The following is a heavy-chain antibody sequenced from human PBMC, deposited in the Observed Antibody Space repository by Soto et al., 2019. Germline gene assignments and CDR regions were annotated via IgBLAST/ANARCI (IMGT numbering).Heavy chain of an antibody. CDR3: VRAVAGTFDY. D-gene: IGHD6-19*01. V-gene: IGHV3-30-3*01. J-gene: IGHJ4*02. CDR2: ISYDGSSK. Sequence: PGGSLRLSCAASGFTFSSYAMHWVRQAPGKGLEWVAVISYDGSSKYYADSVKGRFTISRDNSKNTLYLQMNSLRAEDTAVYYWVRAVAGTFDYWGQGTLVTVSP. CDR1: GFTFSSYA.